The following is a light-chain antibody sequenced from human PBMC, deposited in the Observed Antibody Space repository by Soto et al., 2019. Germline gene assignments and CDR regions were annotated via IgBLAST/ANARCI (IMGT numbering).Light chain of an antibody. J-gene: IGKJ1*01. V-gene: IGKV3-15*01. CDR3: QQYNNWPPDRT. CDR1: QSVGSN. Sequence: EIVMTQSPATLSVSPGERATLSCRASQSVGSNLAWYQQKPGQAPRPLIYGASTRATGIPARLSGSGSGPEFTLTISSLKSEDFAIYFCQQYNNWPPDRTFGQGTKVEIK. CDR2: GAS.